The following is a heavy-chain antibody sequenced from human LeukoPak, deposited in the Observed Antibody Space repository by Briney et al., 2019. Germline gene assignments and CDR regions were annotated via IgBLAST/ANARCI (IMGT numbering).Heavy chain of an antibody. Sequence: GGSLRPSCAASGFTFSSYAMSWVRQAPGKGLEWVSAISGSGGSTYYADSVKGRFTISRDNSKNTLYLQMNSLRAVDTAVYYCVGKVTGSGSYYPPDFDYWGQGTLVTVSS. D-gene: IGHD3-10*01. V-gene: IGHV3-23*01. CDR1: GFTFSSYA. J-gene: IGHJ4*02. CDR3: VGKVTGSGSYYPPDFDY. CDR2: ISGSGGST.